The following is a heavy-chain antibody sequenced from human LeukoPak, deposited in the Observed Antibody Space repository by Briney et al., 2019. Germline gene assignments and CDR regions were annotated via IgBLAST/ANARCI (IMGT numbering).Heavy chain of an antibody. D-gene: IGHD2-15*01. CDR3: AGISGYYYGMDV. CDR1: GFTFSSYG. J-gene: IGHJ6*02. Sequence: PGGSLRLSCAASGFTFSSYGMSWVRQAPGKGLEWVSAISGSGGSTYYADSVKGRFTISRDNSKNTLYLQMNSLRAEDTAVYYCAGISGYYYGMDVWGQGTTVTVSS. CDR2: ISGSGGST. V-gene: IGHV3-23*01.